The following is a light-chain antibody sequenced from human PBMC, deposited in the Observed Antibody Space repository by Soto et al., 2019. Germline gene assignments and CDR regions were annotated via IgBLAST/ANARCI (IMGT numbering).Light chain of an antibody. V-gene: IGKV3-20*01. CDR3: HQHGGTPET. J-gene: IGKJ1*01. Sequence: EILLTQSPGTLSLSPGARPTLAGRSSQSVSNNYVAWYQQKPGQAPRLLIFRAYNKATGVPDRFSGSGSGTEFILTISALEPEDSGIYHCHQHGGTPETFGQGTKVEIK. CDR2: RAY. CDR1: QSVSNNY.